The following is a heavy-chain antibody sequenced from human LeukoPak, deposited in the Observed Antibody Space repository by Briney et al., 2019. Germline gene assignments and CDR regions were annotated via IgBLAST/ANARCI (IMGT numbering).Heavy chain of an antibody. V-gene: IGHV6-1*01. D-gene: IGHD3-16*01. Sequence: SQTLSLTCAISGDSVSSNSTACNWIRQSPSRGLEWLGRTYYRSKWYSDYAISVRSRITINPDTSKNQFSLQLNSVTPEDTAVYYCARDWGTLTDGFDIWGQGTMVIVSS. J-gene: IGHJ3*02. CDR3: ARDWGTLTDGFDI. CDR1: GDSVSSNSTA. CDR2: TYYRSKWYS.